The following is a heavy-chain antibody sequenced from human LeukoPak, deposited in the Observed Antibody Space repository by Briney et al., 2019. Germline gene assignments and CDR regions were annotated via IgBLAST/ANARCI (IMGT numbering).Heavy chain of an antibody. Sequence: GRSLRLSCAASGFTFSRYGMHWVRQAPGKGLEWVAVIWYDGSHKDYGDSVKGRFTISRDSSKNMLHLEMNGLRVEDTAVYYCARHYDSSGNNFGDALDYWGQGTLVTVSS. D-gene: IGHD3-22*01. CDR2: IWYDGSHK. CDR1: GFTFSRYG. CDR3: ARHYDSSGNNFGDALDY. J-gene: IGHJ4*02. V-gene: IGHV3-33*01.